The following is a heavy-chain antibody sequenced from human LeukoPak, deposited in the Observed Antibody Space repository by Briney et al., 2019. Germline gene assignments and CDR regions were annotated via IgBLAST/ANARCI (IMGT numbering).Heavy chain of an antibody. D-gene: IGHD3-22*01. J-gene: IGHJ4*02. CDR2: IILIFCTA. Sequence: GASVQVSCKASGGTFSSYAISWVRQAPGQGLEGMGGIILIFCTANYAQKFQGRATITAHESTSTAYLELSSLSSEDTAVYYCARGNDGNYYDSSGYYQYWFDYWGQGTLVTVSS. CDR1: GGTFSSYA. CDR3: ARGNDGNYYDSSGYYQYWFDY. V-gene: IGHV1-69*01.